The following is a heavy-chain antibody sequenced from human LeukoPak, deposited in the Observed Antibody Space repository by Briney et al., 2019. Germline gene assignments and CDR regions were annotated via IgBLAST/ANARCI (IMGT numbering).Heavy chain of an antibody. Sequence: PSQTLSLTCTVSGGSISSGSYYWSWIRQPAGKGLEWIGRIYTSGSTNYNPSLKSRVTISIDTSKNQFSLKLSSVTAADTALYYCAKHYMGSSYNHALDCWGQGTLVTVSS. CDR1: GGSISSGSYY. V-gene: IGHV4-61*02. CDR3: AKHYMGSSYNHALDC. CDR2: IYTSGST. J-gene: IGHJ4*02. D-gene: IGHD3-10*01.